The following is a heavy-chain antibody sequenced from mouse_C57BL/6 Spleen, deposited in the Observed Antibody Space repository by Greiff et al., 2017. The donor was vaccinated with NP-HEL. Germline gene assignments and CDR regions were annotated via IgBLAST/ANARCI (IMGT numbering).Heavy chain of an antibody. CDR3: AREGSYDYYAMDY. J-gene: IGHJ4*01. CDR2: INYDASST. Sequence: EVMLVESEGGLVQPGSSMKLSCTASGFTFSDYYMAWVRQVPEKGLEWVANINYDASSTYYLDSLKSRFIISRDNAKNMLYLQVSSLKSEDTATYYCAREGSYDYYAMDYWGQGTSVTVSS. V-gene: IGHV5-16*01. CDR1: GFTFSDYY.